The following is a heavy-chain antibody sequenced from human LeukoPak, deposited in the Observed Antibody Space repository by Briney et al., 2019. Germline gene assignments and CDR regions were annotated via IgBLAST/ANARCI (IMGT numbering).Heavy chain of an antibody. V-gene: IGHV4-39*01. CDR3: KYCSSTSCRDY. CDR1: GGSISSSGYY. Sequence: SETLSLTCNVSGGSISSSGYYWGWIRQPPGKGLVWIGSIYYSGTTYYNPSLQSRVTISVDTSKNQFSLKLSSVAAADTAVYYCKYCSSTSCRDYWGQGTLVTVSS. J-gene: IGHJ4*02. CDR2: IYYSGTT. D-gene: IGHD2-2*01.